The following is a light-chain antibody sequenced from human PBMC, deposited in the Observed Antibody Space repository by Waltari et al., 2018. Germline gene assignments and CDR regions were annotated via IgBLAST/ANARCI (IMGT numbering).Light chain of an antibody. V-gene: IGKV1-12*01. CDR2: SAS. CDR1: QDINIW. CDR3: QQFLSAPLT. Sequence: DIQMTQSPSSVSESVGDRVTITCRASQDINIWLAWYQQKPGKAPKLLIFSASTLQSGVPSRFGGSGSGTDFTLTISSLQAEDVAVYYCQQFLSAPLTFGGGTKVDIK. J-gene: IGKJ4*01.